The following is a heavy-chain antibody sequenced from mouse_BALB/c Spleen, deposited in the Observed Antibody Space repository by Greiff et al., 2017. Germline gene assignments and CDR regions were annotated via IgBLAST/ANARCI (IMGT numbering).Heavy chain of an antibody. CDR1: GFTFSSYG. D-gene: IGHD1-1*01. CDR3: ARQRSSSYYAMDY. J-gene: IGHJ4*01. CDR2: ISSGGSYT. V-gene: IGHV5-6*01. Sequence: EVQLVESGGDLVKPGGSLKLSCAASGFTFSSYGMSWVRQTPDKRLEWVATISSGGSYTYYPDSVKGRFTISRDNAKNTLYLQMSSLKSEDTAMYYCARQRSSSYYAMDYWGQGTSVTVSS.